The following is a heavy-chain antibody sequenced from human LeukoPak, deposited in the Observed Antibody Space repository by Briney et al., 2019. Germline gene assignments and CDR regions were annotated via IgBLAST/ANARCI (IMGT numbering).Heavy chain of an antibody. D-gene: IGHD2-15*01. CDR2: ISGSGGGT. CDR1: GFTFSSYA. J-gene: IGHJ3*02. CDR3: AKGGYCSGGSCYFADAFDI. Sequence: GGSLRLSCAASGFTFSSYAMSWVRQAPGKGVEWVSAISGSGGGTNYADSVRGRFTISRDKSTNTLYLQMNSLRAENTAVYYCAKGGYCSGGSCYFADAFDIWGQGTMVTVSS. V-gene: IGHV3-23*01.